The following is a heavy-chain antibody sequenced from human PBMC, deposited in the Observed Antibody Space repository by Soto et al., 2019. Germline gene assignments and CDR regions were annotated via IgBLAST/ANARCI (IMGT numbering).Heavy chain of an antibody. CDR3: ARGVWGCSGGSCYLPDY. CDR1: GYTFTSYD. D-gene: IGHD2-15*01. V-gene: IGHV1-8*01. CDR2: MNPNSGNT. J-gene: IGHJ4*02. Sequence: QVQLVQSGAEVKKPGASVKVSCKASGYTFTSYDINWVRQATGQGLEWMGWMNPNSGNTGYAQKFQGRVTMSRNTSISTAYMELSSLRSEDTAVYYCARGVWGCSGGSCYLPDYWGQGTLVTVSS.